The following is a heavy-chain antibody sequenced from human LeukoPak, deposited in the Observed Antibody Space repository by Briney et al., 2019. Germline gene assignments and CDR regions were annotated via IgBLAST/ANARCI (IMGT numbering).Heavy chain of an antibody. Sequence: GASVKVSCKASGYTFTSYAMNGVRQAPGQGLEWMVWINTNTGNPTYAQGFTGRFVFSLDTSVSTAYLQISSLKTEDTSVYYCARDRTLFDYWGQGTLVTVSS. CDR1: GYTFTSYA. V-gene: IGHV7-4-1*02. CDR2: INTNTGNP. D-gene: IGHD1-14*01. J-gene: IGHJ4*02. CDR3: ARDRTLFDY.